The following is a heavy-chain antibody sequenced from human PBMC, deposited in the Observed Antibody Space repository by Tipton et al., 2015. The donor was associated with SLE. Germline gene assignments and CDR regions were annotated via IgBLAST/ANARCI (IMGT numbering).Heavy chain of an antibody. Sequence: TLSLTCAVYGGSFSGYYWSWIRQPPGRGLEWIGEINHSGSTNYNPSLKSRVTISVDTSKNQFSLKLSSVTAADTAVYYCARRIAAAGRGAFDPWGQGTLVTVSS. D-gene: IGHD6-13*01. CDR2: INHSGST. V-gene: IGHV4-34*01. CDR3: ARRIAAAGRGAFDP. J-gene: IGHJ5*02. CDR1: GGSFSGYY.